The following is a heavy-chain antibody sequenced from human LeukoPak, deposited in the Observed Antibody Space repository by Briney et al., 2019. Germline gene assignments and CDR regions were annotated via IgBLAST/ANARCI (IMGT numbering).Heavy chain of an antibody. CDR3: ARDVVETEDYFDY. CDR1: GFTFSDYS. Sequence: PGGSLRLSCTASGFTFSDYSMNWVRQAPGKGLEWVSYISKTSANIYYSDSVKGRFTISRDNAKNSLYLQMNSLRAEDTAVYYCARDVVETEDYFDYWGQGTLVTVSS. J-gene: IGHJ4*02. CDR2: ISKTSANI. V-gene: IGHV3-48*04. D-gene: IGHD2-21*02.